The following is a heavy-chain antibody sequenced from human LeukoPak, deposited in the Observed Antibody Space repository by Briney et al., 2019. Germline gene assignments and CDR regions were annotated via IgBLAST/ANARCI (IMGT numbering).Heavy chain of an antibody. CDR1: GGSISSGGYS. Sequence: SQTLSLTCTVSGGSISSGGYSWSWIRQPPGKGLEWIRYIYHSGSTYYNPSLKSRVTISLDRSKNQFSLKLSSVTAADTAVYYCARVVTIFGDAFDIWGQGTMVTVSS. CDR3: ARVVTIFGDAFDI. J-gene: IGHJ3*02. D-gene: IGHD3-3*01. CDR2: IYHSGST. V-gene: IGHV4-30-2*01.